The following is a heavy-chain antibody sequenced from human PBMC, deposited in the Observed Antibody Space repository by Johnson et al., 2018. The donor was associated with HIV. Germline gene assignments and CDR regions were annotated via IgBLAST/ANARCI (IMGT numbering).Heavy chain of an antibody. D-gene: IGHD5-24*01. V-gene: IGHV3-30*03. CDR3: AGGRDGYNFGAFDI. Sequence: QVQLVESGGDLVQPGGSLRLSCAASGFAFSSYAMTWVRQAPGKGLEWVSVISYDGSNKNYVDSVKGRFTISRDNSKNTLYLQMNSRRAEDTALYYCAGGRDGYNFGAFDIWGQGTMVTVSS. J-gene: IGHJ3*02. CDR1: GFAFSSYA. CDR2: ISYDGSNK.